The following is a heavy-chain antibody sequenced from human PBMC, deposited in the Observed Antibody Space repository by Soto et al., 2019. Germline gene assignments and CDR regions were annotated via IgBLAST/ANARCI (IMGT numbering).Heavy chain of an antibody. CDR1: GYTFTSNG. J-gene: IGHJ4*02. D-gene: IGHD3-3*01. Sequence: GASVEVSCKASGYTFTSNGLSWVRQEPGQGLEWMGWISAYNGNTNYAQKLQGRVTMTTDTSTSTAYMELRSLRSDDTAVYYCARVGGRPGLRFLEWQIPCDRTFDYWGQGTLVTVSS. CDR2: ISAYNGNT. V-gene: IGHV1-18*01. CDR3: ARVGGRPGLRFLEWQIPCDRTFDY.